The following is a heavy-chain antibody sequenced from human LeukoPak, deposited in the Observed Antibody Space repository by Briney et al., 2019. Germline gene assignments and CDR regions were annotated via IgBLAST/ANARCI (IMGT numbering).Heavy chain of an antibody. V-gene: IGHV1-69*06. CDR2: IIPIFGTA. Sequence: GASVKVSCKASGGTLSSYAISWVRQAPGQGLEWMGGIIPIFGTANYAQKFQGRVTITADKSTSTAYMELSSLRSEDTAVYYCASLSYCSGGSCHHYYYYYGMDVWGKGTTVTVSS. J-gene: IGHJ6*04. CDR1: GGTLSSYA. D-gene: IGHD2-15*01. CDR3: ASLSYCSGGSCHHYYYYYGMDV.